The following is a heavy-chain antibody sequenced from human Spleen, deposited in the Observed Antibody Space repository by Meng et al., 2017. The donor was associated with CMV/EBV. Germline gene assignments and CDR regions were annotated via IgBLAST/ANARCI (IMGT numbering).Heavy chain of an antibody. CDR3: ARPPVVTPYNWFDP. Sequence: SETLSLTCAVYGGSFSGYYWSWIRQPPGKGLEWIGEINHSGSTNYNPSLKSRVTISVDTSKNQFSLKLSSVTAADTAVYYCARPPVVTPYNWFDPWGQGTLVTVSS. D-gene: IGHD3-22*01. CDR1: GGSFSGYY. CDR2: INHSGST. V-gene: IGHV4-34*01. J-gene: IGHJ5*02.